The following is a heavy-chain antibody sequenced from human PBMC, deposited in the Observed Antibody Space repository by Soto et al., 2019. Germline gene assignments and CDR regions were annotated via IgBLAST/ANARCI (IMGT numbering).Heavy chain of an antibody. V-gene: IGHV1-8*01. D-gene: IGHD6-19*01. J-gene: IGHJ6*02. Sequence: QVQLVQSGAEVKKPGASVKVSCTFTSYDINWVRQATGQGLEWMGWMNPNSGDTRYAQKFQGRVTMTRNTSYFTAYMELSSLRSEDTVVYYCARGPGSSDWRFSYYYMDVWGQGTTVSVSS. CDR2: MNPNSGDT. CDR1: FTSYD. CDR3: ARGPGSSDWRFSYYYMDV.